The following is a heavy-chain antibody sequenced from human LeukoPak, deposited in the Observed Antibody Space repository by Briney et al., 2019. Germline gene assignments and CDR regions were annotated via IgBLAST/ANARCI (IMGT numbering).Heavy chain of an antibody. D-gene: IGHD2-15*01. V-gene: IGHV3-48*03. CDR1: GFTFSSYE. CDR3: AKDRVVVAAIYLDY. Sequence: PGGSLRLSCAASGFTFSSYEMNWVRQAPGKGLEWVSYISSSGSTIYYADSVKGRFTISRDNAKNSLYLQMNSLRAEDTAVYYCAKDRVVVAAIYLDYWGQGTLVTVSS. CDR2: ISSSGSTI. J-gene: IGHJ4*02.